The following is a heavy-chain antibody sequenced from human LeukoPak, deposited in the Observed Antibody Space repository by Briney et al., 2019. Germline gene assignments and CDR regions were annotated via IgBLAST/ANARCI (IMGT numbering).Heavy chain of an antibody. CDR2: ISSSSSYI. J-gene: IGHJ3*02. D-gene: IGHD2/OR15-2a*01. CDR3: AREGDYFDAFDI. V-gene: IGHV3-21*01. Sequence: GGSLRLSCAASGFTFSSYSMNWVRQAPGKGLEWVSSISSSSSYIYYADSVKGRFTISRDNSKNTLYLQMNSLGAEDTAVYYCAREGDYFDAFDIWGQGTMVTVSS. CDR1: GFTFSSYS.